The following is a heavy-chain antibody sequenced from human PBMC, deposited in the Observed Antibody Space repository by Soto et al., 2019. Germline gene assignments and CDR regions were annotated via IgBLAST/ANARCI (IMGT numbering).Heavy chain of an antibody. CDR2: IYYSGST. Sequence: DTLSLTCTVSGVTISSGAYYWSWIRQHPGKGLEWIGYIYYSGSTNYNPSLKSRVTISVDTSKNQFSLKLSSVTAADTAVYYCARYHDSSGYYPSFDYWGQGTLVTVSS. CDR1: GVTISSGAYY. D-gene: IGHD3-22*01. J-gene: IGHJ4*02. CDR3: ARYHDSSGYYPSFDY. V-gene: IGHV4-61*08.